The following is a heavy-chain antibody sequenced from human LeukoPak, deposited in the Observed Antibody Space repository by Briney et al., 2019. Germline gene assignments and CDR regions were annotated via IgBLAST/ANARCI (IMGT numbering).Heavy chain of an antibody. CDR1: GITLSNYG. J-gene: IGHJ4*02. V-gene: IGHV3-23*01. CDR3: AKRGVVIRVILVGFHKEAYYFDS. D-gene: IGHD3-22*01. CDR2: ISDSGGRT. Sequence: GGSLRLSCAVSGITLSNYGMSWIRQAPGKGLEWVAGISDSGGRTNYADSVKGRFTISRDNPKNTIYLQMNSLRAEDTAVYFCAKRGVVIRVILVGFHKEAYYFDSWGQGALVTVSS.